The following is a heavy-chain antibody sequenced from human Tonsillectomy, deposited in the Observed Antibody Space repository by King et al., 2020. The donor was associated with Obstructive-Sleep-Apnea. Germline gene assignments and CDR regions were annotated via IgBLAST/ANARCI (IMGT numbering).Heavy chain of an antibody. D-gene: IGHD3-22*01. J-gene: IGHJ4*02. CDR2: ISGSGGRT. Sequence: VQLVESGGGLVQPGGSLRLSCAASGFTFSSYAMIWVRQAPGKGLEWVSAISGSGGRTYYADSVNGRFTLSRDNSNNTLYMQMNSLRAEDTAVYYCAKLTDDDSSGYYLSWGQGTLGTVSS. CDR1: GFTFSSYA. V-gene: IGHV3-23*04. CDR3: AKLTDDDSSGYYLS.